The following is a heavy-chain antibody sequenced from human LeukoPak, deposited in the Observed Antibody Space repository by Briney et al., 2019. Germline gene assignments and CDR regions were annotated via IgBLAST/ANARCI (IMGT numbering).Heavy chain of an antibody. V-gene: IGHV4-39*07. Sequence: PSETLSLTCTVSGGSISSSSYYWGWIRQPPGKGLEWIGSIYYSGSTYYNPSLRNLVTISLDKSKNQFSLKLNSVTAADTAVYYCARGFCGGGVCYSPGEWGQGTLVTVSS. CDR3: ARGFCGGGVCYSPGE. D-gene: IGHD2-15*01. CDR2: IYYSGST. CDR1: GGSISSSSYY. J-gene: IGHJ4*02.